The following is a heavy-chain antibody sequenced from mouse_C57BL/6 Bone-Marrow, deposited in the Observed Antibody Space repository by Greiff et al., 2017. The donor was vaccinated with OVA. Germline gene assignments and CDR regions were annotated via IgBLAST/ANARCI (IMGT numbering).Heavy chain of an antibody. CDR3: ASAVFAY. J-gene: IGHJ3*01. V-gene: IGHV1-50*01. CDR1: GYTFTSYW. CDR2: IEPSDSYT. Sequence: QVQLQQPGAELVKPGASVKLSCKASGYTFTSYWMQWVKQRPGQGLEWIGEIEPSDSYTTYNQKFKGKATLTVDTSSSTAYMQLNSLTSEDSAVYYCASAVFAYWGQGTLVTVSA.